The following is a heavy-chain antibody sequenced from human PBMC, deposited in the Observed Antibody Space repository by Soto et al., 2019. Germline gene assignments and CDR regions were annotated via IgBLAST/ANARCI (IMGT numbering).Heavy chain of an antibody. CDR2: IDSGDGTT. J-gene: IGHJ4*01. CDR1: GFDFGDYY. CDR3: VRPYYSSSWFPLDR. V-gene: IGHV3-11*01. Sequence: PGGTLCLSCTGSGFDFGDYYMSWIRQAPGKGLEWVSYIDSGDGTTYYTDSVKGRFTISRDNAKKAVYLQMSSLRVEDTALYYCVRPYYSSSWFPLDRWGQGTLVTVSS. D-gene: IGHD6-13*01.